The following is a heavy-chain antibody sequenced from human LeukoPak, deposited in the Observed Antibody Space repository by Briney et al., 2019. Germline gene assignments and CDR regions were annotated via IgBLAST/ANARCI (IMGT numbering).Heavy chain of an antibody. D-gene: IGHD3-10*01. V-gene: IGHV4-39*07. J-gene: IGHJ3*02. CDR2: IYYSGST. Sequence: ETSETLSLTCTVSGGFISSGSYYWGWIRQPPGKGLEWIGSIYYSGSTYYNPSLKSRVTISVDTSKNQFSLKLSSVTAPDTAVYYCARAPGGGFGELFYGMIDAFDIWGQGTMVTVSS. CDR1: GGFISSGSYY. CDR3: ARAPGGGFGELFYGMIDAFDI.